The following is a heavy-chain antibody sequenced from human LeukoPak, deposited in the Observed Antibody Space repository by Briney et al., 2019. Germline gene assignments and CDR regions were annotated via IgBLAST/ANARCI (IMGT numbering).Heavy chain of an antibody. V-gene: IGHV3-23*01. CDR2: ISGSDGST. CDR1: GFSFSSYA. J-gene: IGHJ4*02. CDR3: AKDSHWILFDD. D-gene: IGHD2-2*03. Sequence: GGSLRLSCAASGFSFSSYAMSWVRQAPGKGLEWVSGISGSDGSTYYADSVKGRFTISRDNSKNTLYLQMNSLRAEDMAVYYCAKDSHWILFDDWGQGTLVTVSS.